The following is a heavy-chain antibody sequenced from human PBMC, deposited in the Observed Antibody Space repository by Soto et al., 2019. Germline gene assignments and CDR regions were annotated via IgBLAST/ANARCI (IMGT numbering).Heavy chain of an antibody. V-gene: IGHV1-8*01. CDR2: MNPNSGNT. CDR3: AVSGGAAAGTGSDFDY. J-gene: IGHJ4*02. Sequence: QVQLVQSGAEVKKPGASVKVSCKASGYTFTSYDINWVRQATGQGLEWMGWMNPNSGNTGYAQKFQGRVTMTRNTSTSTAYRELSSLRSEDTAVYYWAVSGGAAAGTGSDFDYWGQGTLVTVSS. CDR1: GYTFTSYD. D-gene: IGHD6-13*01.